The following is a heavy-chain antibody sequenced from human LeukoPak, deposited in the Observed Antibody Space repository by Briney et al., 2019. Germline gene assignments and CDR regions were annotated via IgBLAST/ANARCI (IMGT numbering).Heavy chain of an antibody. J-gene: IGHJ5*02. D-gene: IGHD4-17*01. CDR2: IIPIFGTA. V-gene: IGHV1-69*05. Sequence: SVKVSCKASGGTFSSYAISWVRQAPGEGLEWMGGIIPIFGTANYGQKFQGRVTITTDESTSTAYMELSSLRSEDTAVYYCAIDYGDYWFDPGGQGTLVTVSS. CDR3: AIDYGDYWFDP. CDR1: GGTFSSYA.